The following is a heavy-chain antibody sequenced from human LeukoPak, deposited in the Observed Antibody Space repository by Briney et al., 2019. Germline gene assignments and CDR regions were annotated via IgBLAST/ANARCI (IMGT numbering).Heavy chain of an antibody. J-gene: IGHJ4*02. D-gene: IGHD6-6*01. CDR2: IIPIFGTA. V-gene: IGHV1-69*13. Sequence: ASVKVSCKASGGTFSSYAISWVRQAPGQGLEWMGGIIPIFGTANYAQKFQGRVTITADESASTAYMELSSLRSEDTAVYYCARDLSSSSRGYFDYWGQGTLVTVS. CDR1: GGTFSSYA. CDR3: ARDLSSSSRGYFDY.